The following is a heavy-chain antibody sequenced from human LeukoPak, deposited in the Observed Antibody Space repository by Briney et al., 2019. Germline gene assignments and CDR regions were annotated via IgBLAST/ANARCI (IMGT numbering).Heavy chain of an antibody. CDR2: IYPGDSDT. Sequence: GAALKISFKTSGCRFTNYWIVWVRPMPGKGREWMGIIYPGDSDTRYSPSFQGQVTISADKSISTAYLQWSSLKASDTAMYYCARQEVEYNWFDPWGQGTLVTVSS. CDR3: ARQEVEYNWFDP. CDR1: GCRFTNYW. V-gene: IGHV5-51*01. J-gene: IGHJ5*02.